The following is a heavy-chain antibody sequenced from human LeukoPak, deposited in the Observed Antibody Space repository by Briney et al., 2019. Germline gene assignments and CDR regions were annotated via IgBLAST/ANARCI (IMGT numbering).Heavy chain of an antibody. CDR3: AKIPSRYDTSGYSPAEYFQH. Sequence: GSLRLSCVASGFTLSSYAMSWVRQAPGKGLEWVSAVYVSGDRTYYADSVRGRFTISRDNSENTLYLQMNNLRAEDTAAYYCAKIPSRYDTSGYSPAEYFQHWGQGTLVTVSS. D-gene: IGHD3-22*01. CDR1: GFTLSSYA. J-gene: IGHJ1*01. CDR2: VYVSGDRT. V-gene: IGHV3-23*01.